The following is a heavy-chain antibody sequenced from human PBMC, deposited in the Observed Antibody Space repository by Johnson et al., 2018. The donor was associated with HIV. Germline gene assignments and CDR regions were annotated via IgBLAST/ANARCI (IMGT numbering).Heavy chain of an antibody. J-gene: IGHJ3*02. CDR2: ISGGGDGT. CDR1: GFPFSSYA. V-gene: IGHV3-23*04. Sequence: VQLVESGGGLVQPGGSLRLSCAASGFPFSSYAMSWVRQAPGKGLEWVSGISGGGDGTNYADSVKGRLTISRDNFKNTLYLQMNSLRAEDTAVYYCAKDLRVGTDAFDIWGQGTMVTVSS. CDR3: AKDLRVGTDAFDI. D-gene: IGHD1-26*01.